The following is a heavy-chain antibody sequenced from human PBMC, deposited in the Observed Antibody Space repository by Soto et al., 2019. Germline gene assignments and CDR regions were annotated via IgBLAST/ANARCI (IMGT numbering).Heavy chain of an antibody. CDR2: IGGGGGDK. V-gene: IGHV3-23*01. J-gene: IGHJ4*02. D-gene: IGHD3-3*01. Sequence: GGSLRLSCAASGFPFSSYAMSWVRQAPGKGLEWVSGIGGGGGDKFYADSVKGRFTVSRDNAENTLSLELNSLRVEDTAIYYCARRSWRGRADYWGQGILVTVSS. CDR3: ARRSWRGRADY. CDR1: GFPFSSYA.